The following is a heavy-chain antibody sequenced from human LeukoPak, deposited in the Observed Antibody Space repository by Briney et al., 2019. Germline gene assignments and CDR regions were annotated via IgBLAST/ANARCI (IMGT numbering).Heavy chain of an antibody. D-gene: IGHD2-2*02. Sequence: SETLSLTCTVSGGSISSSSFYWGWLRQPPGKGLEWIGSIYHSGNTYYKPSVKSRVTISVDTSKNQFSLKLSSVTAADTAVYYCARGGRCSSTSCYKSWFDPWGQGTLVTVSS. J-gene: IGHJ5*02. V-gene: IGHV4-39*07. CDR3: ARGGRCSSTSCYKSWFDP. CDR2: IYHSGNT. CDR1: GGSISSSSFY.